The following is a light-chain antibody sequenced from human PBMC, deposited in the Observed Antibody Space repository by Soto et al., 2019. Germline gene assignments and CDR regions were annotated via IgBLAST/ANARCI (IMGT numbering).Light chain of an antibody. CDR3: QQYGSSPPYT. V-gene: IGKV3-20*01. J-gene: IGKJ2*01. CDR2: GAS. CDR1: QSVSSSY. Sequence: EIVLTQSPCTLSLSLGERATLSCRASQSVSSSYLAWYQQKPGQAPRLLIYGASSRATGIPDRFSGSGSGTDFTPTISRLEPEDFSVYYCQQYGSSPPYTFGQGTKLEIK.